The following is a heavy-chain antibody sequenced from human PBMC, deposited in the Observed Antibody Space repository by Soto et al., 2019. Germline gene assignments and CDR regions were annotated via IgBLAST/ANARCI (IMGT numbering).Heavy chain of an antibody. D-gene: IGHD3-10*01. CDR2: IYYSGST. CDR1: GGSISSGDYY. Sequence: PSETLSLTCTVSGGSISSGDYYWSWIRQPPGEGLEWIGYIYYSGSTYYNPSLRSRVTISVDTSKNQFSLKLSSVTAADTAVYYCARDQSNYYGSGSYYLTEDWFDPWGQGTLVTVSS. J-gene: IGHJ5*02. CDR3: ARDQSNYYGSGSYYLTEDWFDP. V-gene: IGHV4-30-4*01.